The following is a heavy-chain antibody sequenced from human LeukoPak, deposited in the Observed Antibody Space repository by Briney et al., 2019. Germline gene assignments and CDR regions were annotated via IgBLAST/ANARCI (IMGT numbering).Heavy chain of an antibody. J-gene: IGHJ4*02. CDR3: ARAPSACGGTCPSDH. Sequence: SETLSLTCTVSDGSISNYFWSWIRQPAGKGLEWIGRIHDNGDSNHNPSLKSRVTMSLDTSRNQVSLKLASVTAADTAVYYCARAPSACGGTCPSDHWGPGTQATVYS. CDR2: IHDNGDS. V-gene: IGHV4-4*07. CDR1: DGSISNYF. D-gene: IGHD2-15*01.